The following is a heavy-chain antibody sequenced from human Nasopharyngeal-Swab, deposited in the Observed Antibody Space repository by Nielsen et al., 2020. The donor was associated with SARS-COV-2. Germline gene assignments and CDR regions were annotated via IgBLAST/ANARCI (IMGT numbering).Heavy chain of an antibody. V-gene: IGHV4-59*13. J-gene: IGHJ3*02. CDR3: ARESPAAGTAFDI. CDR2: IYYSGST. CDR1: GGSISSYY. Sequence: ESLKISCTVSGGSISSYYWSWIRQPPGKGLEWIGYIYYSGSTNYNPFLKSRVTISVDTSKNQFSLKLSSVTAADTAVYYCARESPAAGTAFDIWGQGTMVTVSS. D-gene: IGHD6-13*01.